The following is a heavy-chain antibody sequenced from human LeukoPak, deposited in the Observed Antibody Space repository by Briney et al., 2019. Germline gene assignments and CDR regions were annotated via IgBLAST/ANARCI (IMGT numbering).Heavy chain of an antibody. CDR3: ARGGVLPNWFDP. J-gene: IGHJ5*02. CDR2: ISSSGSTI. Sequence: GGSLRLSCAVSGFTFSSYEMNWVRQAPGKGLEWVSYISSSGSTIYYADSVTGRFTISRDNAKNSLYLLMNSLRAEDTAVYYCARGGVLPNWFDPWGQGTLVTVSS. V-gene: IGHV3-48*03. CDR1: GFTFSSYE. D-gene: IGHD3-10*01.